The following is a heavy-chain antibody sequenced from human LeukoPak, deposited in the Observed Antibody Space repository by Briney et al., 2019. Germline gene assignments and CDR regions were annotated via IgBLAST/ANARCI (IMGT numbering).Heavy chain of an antibody. J-gene: IGHJ3*02. D-gene: IGHD6-25*01. V-gene: IGHV3-74*01. CDR2: INSDGGST. CDR1: GFTFSSYG. CDR3: ARRSAAKDAFDI. Sequence: GGSLRLSCAASGFTFSSYGMSWVRQAPGKGLEWVSRINSDGGSTSYTDSVKGRFTISRDNAKNTLYLQMNSLRAEDTAVYYCARRSAAKDAFDIWGQGTKVTVSS.